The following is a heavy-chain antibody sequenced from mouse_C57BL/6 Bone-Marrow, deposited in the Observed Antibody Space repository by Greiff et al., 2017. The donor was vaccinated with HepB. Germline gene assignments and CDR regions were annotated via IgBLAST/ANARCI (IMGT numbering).Heavy chain of an antibody. CDR2: IWTGGGT. V-gene: IGHV2-9-1*01. D-gene: IGHD2-5*01. Sequence: VKLVESGPGLVAPSQSLSITCTVSGFSLTSYAISWVRQPPGKGLEWLGVIWTGGGTNYNSALKSRLSISKDNSKSQVFLKMNSLQTEDTARYYCARPLYYSNLFAYWGQGTLVTVSA. CDR3: ARPLYYSNLFAY. J-gene: IGHJ3*01. CDR1: GFSLTSYA.